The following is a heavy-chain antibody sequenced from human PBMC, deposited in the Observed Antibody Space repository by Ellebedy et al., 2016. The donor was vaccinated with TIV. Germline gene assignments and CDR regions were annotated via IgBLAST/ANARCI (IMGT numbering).Heavy chain of an antibody. Sequence: PGGSLRLSCAVSGFTFSNFAMNWVRQAAGKGLEWVSTISGSGGNTYYADSVKGRFTTSRDNSKNTLYLQMNSLSTEDTAVYFCAVGAGCGNWGQGTLVTVSS. CDR1: GFTFSNFA. D-gene: IGHD3-10*01. J-gene: IGHJ4*02. V-gene: IGHV3-23*01. CDR2: ISGSGGNT. CDR3: AVGAGCGN.